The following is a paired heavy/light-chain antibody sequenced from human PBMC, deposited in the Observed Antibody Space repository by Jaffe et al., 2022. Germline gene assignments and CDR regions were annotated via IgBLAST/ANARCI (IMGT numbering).Light chain of an antibody. V-gene: IGKV3-20*01. CDR1: QSVSSSY. Sequence: EIVLTQSPGTLSLSPGERATLSCRASQSVSSSYLAWYQQKPGQAPRLLIYGASSRATGIPDRFSGSGSGTDFTLTISRLEPEDFAVYYCQQYGSSPTTFGPGTKVDIK. J-gene: IGKJ3*01. CDR2: GAS. CDR3: QQYGSSPTT.
Heavy chain of an antibody. J-gene: IGHJ3*02. CDR3: ARGARLANRRQWLVREAFDI. CDR1: GYTFTSYY. D-gene: IGHD6-19*01. CDR2: INPSGGST. V-gene: IGHV1-46*01. Sequence: QVQLVQSGAEVKKPGASVKVSCKASGYTFTSYYMHWVRQAPGQGLEWMGIINPSGGSTSYAQKFQGRVTMTRDTSTSTVYMELSSLRSEDTAVYYCARGARLANRRQWLVREAFDIWGQGTMVTVSS.